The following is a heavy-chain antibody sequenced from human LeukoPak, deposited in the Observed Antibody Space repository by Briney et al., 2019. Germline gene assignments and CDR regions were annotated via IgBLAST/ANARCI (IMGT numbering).Heavy chain of an antibody. V-gene: IGHV4-59*13. CDR2: VYYTGSK. D-gene: IGHD3-22*01. CDR1: DHFHSRYY. Sequence: SDPLSLPCTVSDHFHSRYYGSWIRQPPGKGLEWIGYVYYTGSKNYNPFLKSRVTISVDTSKKQFSMKLSSVTAADTAVYYWAIENFYDTGGYYYGVNYFDPWGQGTLVTVSS. J-gene: IGHJ5*02. CDR3: AIENFYDTGGYYYGVNYFDP.